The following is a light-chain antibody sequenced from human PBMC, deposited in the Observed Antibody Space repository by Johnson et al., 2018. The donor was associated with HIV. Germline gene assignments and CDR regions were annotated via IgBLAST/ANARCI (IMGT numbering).Light chain of an antibody. CDR3: ATWDRSLTIGGV. CDR1: TSNIESND. Sequence: QSVLTQPPSVSAAPGQKVSISCSGSTSNIESNDVSWYQQFPGTAPKLLIYENDKRPSGIPDRFSGSKSGTSAALGIPGLQTGDEADYYCATWDRSLTIGGVFGTGTKVTVL. V-gene: IGLV1-51*02. CDR2: END. J-gene: IGLJ1*01.